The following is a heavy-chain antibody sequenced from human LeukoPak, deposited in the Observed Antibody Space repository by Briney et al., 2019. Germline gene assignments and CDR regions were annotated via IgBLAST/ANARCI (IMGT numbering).Heavy chain of an antibody. CDR3: ARVSRSSWSFDF. J-gene: IGHJ4*02. Sequence: SETLSLTCTVSGGSISSGDYYWSWIRQPPGKGLEWIGYIYYSGSTYYNPSLKSRVTISVDTSKNQFSLKLSSVTAADTAVYYCARVSRSSWSFDFWGQGTLVTVSS. CDR1: GGSISSGDYY. V-gene: IGHV4-30-4*02. D-gene: IGHD6-13*01. CDR2: IYYSGST.